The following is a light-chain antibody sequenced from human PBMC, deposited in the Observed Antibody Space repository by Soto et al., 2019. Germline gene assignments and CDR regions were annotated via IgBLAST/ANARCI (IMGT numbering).Light chain of an antibody. Sequence: EIVLTQSPGTLSLSPGERATLSCRASQSVTSSYLTWYQQKPGQAPRLLIYGASTRAAGIPDRFSGSGSGTDFTLNISSLEPEDFEVYYCQQYGKLPITFGQGTRLEIK. V-gene: IGKV3-20*01. CDR1: QSVTSSY. CDR3: QQYGKLPIT. J-gene: IGKJ5*01. CDR2: GAS.